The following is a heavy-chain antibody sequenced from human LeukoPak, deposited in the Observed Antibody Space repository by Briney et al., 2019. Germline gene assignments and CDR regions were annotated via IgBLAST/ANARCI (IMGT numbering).Heavy chain of an antibody. J-gene: IGHJ4*02. CDR3: ARSISSGYSYGSFPDH. V-gene: IGHV6-1*01. D-gene: IGHD5-18*01. CDR1: GDSVSGNSAA. Sequence: SQTLSLTCAISGDSVSGNSAAWNWIRQSPSRGLEWLGRTYYRSKWHNDYAVSVKSRITINPDTSKNQFSLQLNSVTPEDTAVYYCARSISSGYSYGSFPDHWGQGTLVTVSS. CDR2: TYYRSKWHN.